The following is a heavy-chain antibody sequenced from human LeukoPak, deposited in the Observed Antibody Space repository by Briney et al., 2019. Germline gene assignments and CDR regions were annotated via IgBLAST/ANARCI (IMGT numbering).Heavy chain of an antibody. CDR3: ARHGPYDILTGYYNWLDP. Sequence: SETLSLTCTVSGGSISSYYWSWIRQPPGKGLEWIGYIYYSGSTNYNPSLKSRVTISVDTSKNQFSLKLSSVTAADTAVYYCARHGPYDILTGYYNWLDPWGQGTLATVSS. CDR2: IYYSGST. D-gene: IGHD3-9*01. J-gene: IGHJ5*02. V-gene: IGHV4-59*08. CDR1: GGSISSYY.